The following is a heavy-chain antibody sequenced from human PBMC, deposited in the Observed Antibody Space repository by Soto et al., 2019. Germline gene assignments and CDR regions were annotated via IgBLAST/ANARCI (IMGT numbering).Heavy chain of an antibody. V-gene: IGHV1-8*01. CDR1: GYTFTSFD. CDR3: ARGGDTSTWYDLDY. J-gene: IGHJ4*02. Sequence: ASVKVSCKASGYTFTSFDINWLLQAPGQGLEWMGWMNPATGNTDYAQKFQGRVTMTRNTSINTAYMELSSLRSEDTAVYFCARGGDTSTWYDLDYWGQGALVTVSS. D-gene: IGHD6-13*01. CDR2: MNPATGNT.